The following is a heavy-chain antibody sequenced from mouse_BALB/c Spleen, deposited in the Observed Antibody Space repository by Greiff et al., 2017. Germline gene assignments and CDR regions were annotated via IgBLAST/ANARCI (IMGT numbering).Heavy chain of an antibody. CDR3: ARRGGNYLWYAMDY. D-gene: IGHD2-1*01. Sequence: EVMLVESGGDLVKPGGSLKLSCAASGFTFSSYGMSWVRQTPDKRLEWVATISNGGGSTYYPDTVKGRFTISRDNAKNTLYLQMSSLKSEDTAMYYCARRGGNYLWYAMDYWGQGTSVTVSS. V-gene: IGHV5-6*02. CDR1: GFTFSSYG. J-gene: IGHJ4*01. CDR2: ISNGGGST.